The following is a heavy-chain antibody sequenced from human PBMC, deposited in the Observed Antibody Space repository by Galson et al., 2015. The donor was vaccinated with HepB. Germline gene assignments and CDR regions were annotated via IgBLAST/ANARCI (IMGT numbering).Heavy chain of an antibody. V-gene: IGHV3-30*18. Sequence: SLRLSCAASGFSFSSYGMHWVRQAPGKGLEWVAVISYDGSNKYYADSVKGRFTISRDNSKNTLYLQMNSLRAEDTAVYYCAKSGGVTTAFGYFDYCGQGTLVTVYS. J-gene: IGHJ4*02. CDR3: AKSGGVTTAFGYFDY. CDR1: GFSFSSYG. CDR2: ISYDGSNK. D-gene: IGHD3-16*01.